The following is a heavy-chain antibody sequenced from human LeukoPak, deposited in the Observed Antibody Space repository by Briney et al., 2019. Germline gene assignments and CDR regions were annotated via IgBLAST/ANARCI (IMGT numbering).Heavy chain of an antibody. D-gene: IGHD5/OR15-5a*01. CDR3: AREYSVICDFDY. V-gene: IGHV3-23*01. J-gene: IGHJ4*02. Sequence: GGSLRLSCAASGFTFSSYAMSWVRQAPGKGLEWVSAISGSGGSTYYADSVKGRFTISRDNAKNSLYLQMNSLRAEDTAVYYCAREYSVICDFDYWGQGTLVTVSS. CDR2: ISGSGGST. CDR1: GFTFSSYA.